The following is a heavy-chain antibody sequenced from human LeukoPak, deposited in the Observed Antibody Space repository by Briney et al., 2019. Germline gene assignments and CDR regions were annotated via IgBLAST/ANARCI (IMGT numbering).Heavy chain of an antibody. J-gene: IGHJ4*02. D-gene: IGHD3-22*01. CDR2: ITSSSTTI. V-gene: IGHV3-48*01. CDR1: GFTFSTYS. Sequence: PGGSLRLSCAASGFTFSTYSMNWVRQAPGKGLKWISYITSSSTTIYYADSVKGRFTISRDNAKNSLYLQMNSLRVEDTAVYYCARDHEKRNYYDSSGYEWGQGTLVTVSS. CDR3: ARDHEKRNYYDSSGYE.